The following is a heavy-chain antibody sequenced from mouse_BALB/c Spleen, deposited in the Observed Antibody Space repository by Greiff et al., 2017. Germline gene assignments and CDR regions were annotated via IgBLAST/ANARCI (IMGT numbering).Heavy chain of an antibody. J-gene: IGHJ4*01. CDR3: ARGLRRGDYYAMDY. D-gene: IGHD2-4*01. Sequence: LVKTGASVKISCKASGYSFTGYYMHWVKQSHGKSLEWIGYISCYNGATSYNQKFKGKATFTVDTSSSTAYMQFNSLTSEDSAVYYCARGLRRGDYYAMDYWGQGTSVTVSS. CDR2: ISCYNGAT. CDR1: GYSFTGYY. V-gene: IGHV1S34*01.